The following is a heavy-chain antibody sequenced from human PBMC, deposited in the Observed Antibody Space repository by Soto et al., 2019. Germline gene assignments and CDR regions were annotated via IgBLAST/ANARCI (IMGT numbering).Heavy chain of an antibody. J-gene: IGHJ4*02. CDR3: ARDSRGVATANFDY. CDR1: GYTFTSYA. V-gene: IGHV1-3*01. D-gene: IGHD5-18*01. Sequence: ASVKVSCKASGYTFTSYAMHWVRQAPGQRLEWMGWINAGNGNTKYSQKFQGRVTITRGTSASTAYMELSSLRSEDTAVYYCARDSRGVATANFDYWGQGTLVTVSS. CDR2: INAGNGNT.